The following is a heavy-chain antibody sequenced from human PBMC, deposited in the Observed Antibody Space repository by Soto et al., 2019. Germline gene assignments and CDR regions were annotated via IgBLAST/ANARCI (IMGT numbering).Heavy chain of an antibody. J-gene: IGHJ2*01. V-gene: IGHV1-69*06. CDR1: GGTYSSYP. CDR3: AREGGEGYGWEGYWFLDL. D-gene: IGHD3-16*01. CDR2: FTPALGTA. Sequence: QAQLVQSGAEMKQPGSSVKVSCKASGGTYSSYPINWVRQAPGHGLERLGSFTPALGTANYPKKFQDRLTITADTSASTTCLELRSLRSEDTGLYYCAREGGEGYGWEGYWFLDLWGRGTLVTVSS.